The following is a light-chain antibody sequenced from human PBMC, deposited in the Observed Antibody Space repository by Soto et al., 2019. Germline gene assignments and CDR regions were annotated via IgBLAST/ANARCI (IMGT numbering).Light chain of an antibody. J-gene: IGLJ1*01. CDR3: AAWDDSLSAYV. V-gene: IGLV1-47*02. CDR1: SSNIGTNY. CDR2: SNN. Sequence: QSVLTQPPSASGAPGQRVTISCSGSSSNIGTNYVYWYQQFPGTAPKRLIYSNNQRPSGVPDRFSGSKSGTSASLAISGLRSEDEADYYCAAWDDSLSAYVFGTGTKVTVL.